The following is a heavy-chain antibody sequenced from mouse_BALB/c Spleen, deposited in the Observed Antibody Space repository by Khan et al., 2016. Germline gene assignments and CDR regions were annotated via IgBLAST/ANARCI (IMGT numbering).Heavy chain of an antibody. CDR1: GYTFSSYW. J-gene: IGHJ4*01. CDR2: ILPGSGST. D-gene: IGHD1-1*01. Sequence: QVQLQQSGAELMKPGASVKISCKATGYTFSSYWIQWIKQRPGHGLEWIGEILPGSGSTNYNERFRGKAAFTADTSSNTAYMQLTSLTFEDSAVYYCARRTSLRDALDYWGQGTSVTVSS. CDR3: ARRTSLRDALDY. V-gene: IGHV1-9*01.